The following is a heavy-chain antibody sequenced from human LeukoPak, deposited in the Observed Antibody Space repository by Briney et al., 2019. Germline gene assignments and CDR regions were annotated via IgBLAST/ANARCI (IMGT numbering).Heavy chain of an antibody. J-gene: IGHJ4*02. CDR3: ARGEQYGSGTVQFDY. CDR2: IYQSGGT. V-gene: IGHV4-4*02. D-gene: IGHD3-10*01. CDR1: GGSISSSNW. Sequence: KASETLSLTCSVSGGSISSSNWWSWVRQPPGKGLEGIGEIYQSGGTNYNPNLKRRVNMAVDKSRNQFSLSLTSVTAADTAVYYCARGEQYGSGTVQFDYWGQGTLVTVSS.